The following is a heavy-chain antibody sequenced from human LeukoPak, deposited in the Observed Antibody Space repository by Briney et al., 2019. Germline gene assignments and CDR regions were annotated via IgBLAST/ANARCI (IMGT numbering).Heavy chain of an antibody. D-gene: IGHD5-12*01. J-gene: IGHJ2*01. V-gene: IGHV4-59*01. CDR1: GGSISSYH. CDR3: ARGAYSGYDLFDL. CDR2: IYYSGST. Sequence: SETLSLTCTVSGGSISSYHWSWIRQPPGKGLEWIGYIYYSGSTNYNPSLKSRVTISVDTSKNQFSLKLSSVTAADTAVYYCARGAYSGYDLFDLWGRGTLVTVSS.